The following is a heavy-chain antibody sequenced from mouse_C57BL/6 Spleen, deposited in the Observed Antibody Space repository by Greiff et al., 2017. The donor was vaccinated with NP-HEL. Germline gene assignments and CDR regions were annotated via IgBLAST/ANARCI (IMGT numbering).Heavy chain of an antibody. J-gene: IGHJ3*01. V-gene: IGHV1-18*01. CDR3: ARKSRTDPFAY. CDR2: INPNNGGT. D-gene: IGHD1-1*01. Sequence: EVQLVESGPELVKPGASVKIPCKASGYTFTDYNMDWVKQSHGKSLEWIGDINPNNGGTIYNQKFKGKATLTVDKSSSTAYMELRSLTSEDTAVYYCARKSRTDPFAYWGQGTLVTVSA. CDR1: GYTFTDYN.